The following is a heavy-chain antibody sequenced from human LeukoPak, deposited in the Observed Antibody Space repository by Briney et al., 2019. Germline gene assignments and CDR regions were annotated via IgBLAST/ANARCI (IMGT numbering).Heavy chain of an antibody. Sequence: PSETLSLTCAVSGGSISSSNWWSWVRQPPGKGLEWIGEIYHSGSTNYNPSLKSRVTISVDKSKNQFSLKLSSVTAADTAVYYCARRYGSGSCYNVPDYWGQGTLVTVSS. CDR1: GGSISSSNW. CDR3: ARRYGSGSCYNVPDY. CDR2: IYHSGST. J-gene: IGHJ4*02. V-gene: IGHV4-4*02. D-gene: IGHD3-10*01.